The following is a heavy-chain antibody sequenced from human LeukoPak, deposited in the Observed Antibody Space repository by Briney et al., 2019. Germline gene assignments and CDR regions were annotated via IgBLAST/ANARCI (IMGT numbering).Heavy chain of an antibody. J-gene: IGHJ3*02. V-gene: IGHV3-48*03. D-gene: IGHD3-10*01. CDR1: GFTFSSYE. CDR2: ISSSGSTI. CDR3: ARALLVRGASDAFDI. Sequence: GGSLRLSCAASGFTFSSYEMNWVRQAPGKGLEWVSYISSSGSTIYYADSVKGRFTISRDNAKNSLYLQMNSLRAEDTAVYYCARALLVRGASDAFDIWGQGTMVTVSS.